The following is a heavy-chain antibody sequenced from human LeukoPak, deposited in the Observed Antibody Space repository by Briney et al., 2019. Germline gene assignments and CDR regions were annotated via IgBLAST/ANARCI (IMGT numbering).Heavy chain of an antibody. V-gene: IGHV3-30-3*01. J-gene: IGHJ3*02. D-gene: IGHD5-24*01. Sequence: GRSLRLSCAASGFTFSNYAMHWVRQAPGKGLEWVAVISSDGSNKYYADSVKGRFTISRDNSKNTLYLQMNSLRAEDTAVYYCARLLGMVTTYDIWGQGTMVTVSS. CDR3: ARLLGMVTTYDI. CDR1: GFTFSNYA. CDR2: ISSDGSNK.